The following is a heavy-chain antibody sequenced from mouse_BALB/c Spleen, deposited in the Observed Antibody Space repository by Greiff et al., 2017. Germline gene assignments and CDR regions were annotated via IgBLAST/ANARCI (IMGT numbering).Heavy chain of an antibody. CDR1: GFTFTDYY. Sequence: EVQRVESGGGLVQPGGSLRLSCATSGFTFTDYYMSLVRQPPGKALEWLGFIRNKANGYTTEYSASVKGRFTISRDNSQSILYLQMNTLRAEDSATYYCARDRDAWFAYWGQGTLVTVSA. CDR3: ARDRDAWFAY. J-gene: IGHJ3*01. V-gene: IGHV7-3*02. CDR2: IRNKANGYTT. D-gene: IGHD3-3*01.